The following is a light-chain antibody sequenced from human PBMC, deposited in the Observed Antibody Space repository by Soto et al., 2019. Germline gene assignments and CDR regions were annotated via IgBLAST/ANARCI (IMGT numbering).Light chain of an antibody. CDR2: EVS. CDR1: SSDVGAYNY. V-gene: IGLV2-14*01. Sequence: QSALTQPASVSGSPGQSITISCTGTSSDVGAYNYVSWYQQHPGKAPKLMIYEVSNRPSGVSNRFSGSKSGNTASLTISGLQAEDEADYYCNSYTGPRTGVFGSGTKLTVL. CDR3: NSYTGPRTGV. J-gene: IGLJ1*01.